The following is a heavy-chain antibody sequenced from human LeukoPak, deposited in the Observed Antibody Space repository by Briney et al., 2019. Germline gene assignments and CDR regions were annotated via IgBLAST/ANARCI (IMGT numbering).Heavy chain of an antibody. CDR2: INPNSGGT. J-gene: IGHJ4*02. CDR3: ARGLWGSGSFRKPEHTTETIV. CDR1: GYTFTGYY. Sequence: GASVKVSCKASGYTFTGYYMHWVRQAPGQGLEWMGWINPNSGGTNYAQKFQGRVTMTRDTSISTAYMKLSSLRSEDTAVYYCARGLWGSGSFRKPEHTTETIVWGQGTLVTVSS. D-gene: IGHD3-10*01. V-gene: IGHV1-2*02.